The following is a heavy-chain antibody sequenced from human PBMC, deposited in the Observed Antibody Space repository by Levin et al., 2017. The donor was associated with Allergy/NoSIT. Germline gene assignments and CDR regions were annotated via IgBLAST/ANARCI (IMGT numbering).Heavy chain of an antibody. D-gene: IGHD3-22*01. Sequence: SLKISCKASGYTFTGYYIHWVRQAPGQGLEWILFLPPPLFFPPSSPPFHCRVTMTRDTSITTAYMELSRLRSDDTAVYYCAREPPYDSSGSPVLNSVWFDSWGQGTLVTVSS. CDR1: GYTFTGYY. J-gene: IGHJ5*01. CDR2: LPPPLFFP. CDR3: AREPPYDSSGSPVLNSVWFDS. V-gene: IGHV1-2*07.